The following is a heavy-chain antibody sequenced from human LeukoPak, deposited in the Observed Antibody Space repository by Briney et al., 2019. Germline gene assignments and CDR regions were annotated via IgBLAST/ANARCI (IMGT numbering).Heavy chain of an antibody. CDR1: GDSINSGNW. CDR2: ILHSGST. Sequence: SGTLSLTCAVSGDSINSGNWWSWVRPPPGKGLEWIGEILHSGSTNYNPSLESRVTISVDNSKNQFSLKLSSVTAADTAVYYCARGLDNSGSCFRYWGQGTLITVSS. V-gene: IGHV4-4*02. D-gene: IGHD1-26*01. J-gene: IGHJ4*02. CDR3: ARGLDNSGSCFRY.